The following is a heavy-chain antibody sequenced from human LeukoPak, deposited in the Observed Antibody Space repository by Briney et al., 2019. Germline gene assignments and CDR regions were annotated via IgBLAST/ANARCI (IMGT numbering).Heavy chain of an antibody. Sequence: GGSLRLSCAASGFTVSSNYMSWVRQAPGKGLEWVSVIYSGGSTYYADSVKGRFTISRDNSKNTLYLQMNSLRAEDTAVYYCAKDSTSGYQIVEYFQHWGQGTLVTVSS. D-gene: IGHD3-22*01. CDR3: AKDSTSGYQIVEYFQH. J-gene: IGHJ1*01. CDR2: IYSGGST. V-gene: IGHV3-53*01. CDR1: GFTVSSNY.